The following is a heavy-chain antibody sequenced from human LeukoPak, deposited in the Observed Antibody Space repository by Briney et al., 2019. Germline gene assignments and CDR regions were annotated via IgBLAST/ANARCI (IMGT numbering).Heavy chain of an antibody. D-gene: IGHD2-2*03. V-gene: IGHV3-30-3*01. CDR2: ISYDGSNK. Sequence: GGSLRLSCAASGFTFSSYAMHWVRQAPGKGLEWVAVISYDGSNKYYADSVKGRFTISRDNSKNTLYLQMNSLRAEDTAVYYCAREVYGYCSSTSCYGMDVWGQGTTVTVSS. CDR3: AREVYGYCSSTSCYGMDV. CDR1: GFTFSSYA. J-gene: IGHJ6*02.